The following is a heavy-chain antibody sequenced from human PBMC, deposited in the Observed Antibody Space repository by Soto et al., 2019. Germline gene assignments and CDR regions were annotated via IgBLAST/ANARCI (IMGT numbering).Heavy chain of an antibody. D-gene: IGHD3-3*01. CDR3: ASHYDMWSGYLSPVDY. V-gene: IGHV3-11*01. Sequence: PGGSLRLSCAASGYTFSDYYMCWIRQAPGKGLEWISYIDTSGTKIYYADSVKGRFTITRDNAKNSLYLEMNSLRDEDTAVYYCASHYDMWSGYLSPVDYWGQGTLVTVSS. J-gene: IGHJ4*02. CDR1: GYTFSDYY. CDR2: IDTSGTKI.